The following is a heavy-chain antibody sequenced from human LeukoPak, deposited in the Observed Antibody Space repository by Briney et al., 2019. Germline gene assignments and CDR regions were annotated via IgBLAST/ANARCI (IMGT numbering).Heavy chain of an antibody. CDR1: GYTFTSYG. D-gene: IGHD6-19*01. CDR3: ARDPSLAGTRFDY. Sequence: ASVKVSCKASGYTFTSYGISSVRQAPGQGLEWVGWISAYNGNTNYAQKLQGRVTMTTDTSTSTAYMELRSLISDDTAVYYCARDPSLAGTRFDYWGQGTLVTVSS. CDR2: ISAYNGNT. V-gene: IGHV1-18*01. J-gene: IGHJ4*02.